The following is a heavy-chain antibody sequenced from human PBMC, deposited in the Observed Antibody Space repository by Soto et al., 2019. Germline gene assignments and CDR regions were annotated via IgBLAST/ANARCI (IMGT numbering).Heavy chain of an antibody. Sequence: EVQLVESGGDLVQPGGSLGLSCAVSGFTFSHYWMTWVRQAPGKGLEWVANIKEDGTEENYVDSVKGRFTISRDNAKNSLYLQMNSLRPEDTAVYYCARCGSEVHYWGQGTLVVVSS. CDR2: IKEDGTEE. J-gene: IGHJ4*02. V-gene: IGHV3-7*01. CDR1: GFTFSHYW. CDR3: ARCGSEVHY. D-gene: IGHD2-15*01.